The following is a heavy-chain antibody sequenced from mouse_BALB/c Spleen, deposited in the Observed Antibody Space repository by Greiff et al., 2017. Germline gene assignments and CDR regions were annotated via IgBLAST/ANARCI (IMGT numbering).Heavy chain of an antibody. CDR1: GYSITSDYA. D-gene: IGHD2-4*01. J-gene: IGHJ3*01. V-gene: IGHV3-2*02. Sequence: EVKLQESGPGLVKPSQSLSLTCTVTGYSITSDYAWNWIRQFPGNKLEWMGYISYSGSTSYNPSLKSRISITRDTSKNQFFLQLNSVTTEDTATYYCARDYGALFAYWGQGTLVTVSA. CDR3: ARDYGALFAY. CDR2: ISYSGST.